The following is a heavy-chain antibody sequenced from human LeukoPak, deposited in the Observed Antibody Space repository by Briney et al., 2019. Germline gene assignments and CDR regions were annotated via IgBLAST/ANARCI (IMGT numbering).Heavy chain of an antibody. D-gene: IGHD3-3*01. V-gene: IGHV3-11*04. Sequence: GGSLRLSCAASGFTFSDYYMSWIRQAPGKGLEWVSYISSSGSTIYYADSVKGRFTISRDNAKNSLYLQMNSLRAEDTPLYYCPRDLTICGVAADYWGQGTMVTVCS. CDR3: PRDLTICGVAADY. CDR1: GFTFSDYY. CDR2: ISSSGSTI. J-gene: IGHJ4*02.